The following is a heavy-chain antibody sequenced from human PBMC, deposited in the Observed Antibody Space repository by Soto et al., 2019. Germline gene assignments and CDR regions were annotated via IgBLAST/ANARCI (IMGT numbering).Heavy chain of an antibody. V-gene: IGHV1-18*01. D-gene: IGHD3-10*01. Sequence: GASVKVSCKASGYTFTSYGISWVRQAPGQGLEWMGWISAYNGNTNYAQKLQGRVTMTTDTSTSTAYMELRSLRSDDTAVYYCARDLRPWFGGGERAAEYFQHWGQGTLVTVSS. CDR3: ARDLRPWFGGGERAAEYFQH. CDR1: GYTFTSYG. CDR2: ISAYNGNT. J-gene: IGHJ1*01.